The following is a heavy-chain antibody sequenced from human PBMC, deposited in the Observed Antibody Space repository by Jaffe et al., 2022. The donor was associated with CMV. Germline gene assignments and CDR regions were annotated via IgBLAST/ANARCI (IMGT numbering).Heavy chain of an antibody. J-gene: IGHJ4*02. CDR1: GFTFNNYP. D-gene: IGHD1-26*01. Sequence: EVQLLESGGALIQAGGSLRLSCAASGFTFNNYPMSWVRQAPGKGLEWVSYISETGHDTYYADSVKGRFTVSRDNSKNTLDLQMNSLGAEDTALYYCARDWGTGSYYFDYWGQGTLVTVSS. CDR3: ARDWGTGSYYFDY. V-gene: IGHV3-23*01. CDR2: ISETGHDT.